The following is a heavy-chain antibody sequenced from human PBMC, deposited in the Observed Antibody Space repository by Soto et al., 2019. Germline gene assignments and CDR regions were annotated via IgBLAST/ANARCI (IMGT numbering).Heavy chain of an antibody. V-gene: IGHV3-7*01. CDR3: ARDITIFGVVRTNWFDP. Sequence: PGGSLRLSCAASGFTFSSYWMSWVRQAPGKGLEWVANIKQDGSEKYYVDSVKGRFTISRDNAKNSLYLQMNSLRAEDTAVYYCARDITIFGVVRTNWFDPWGQGTLVTVSS. CDR1: GFTFSSYW. D-gene: IGHD3-3*01. CDR2: IKQDGSEK. J-gene: IGHJ5*02.